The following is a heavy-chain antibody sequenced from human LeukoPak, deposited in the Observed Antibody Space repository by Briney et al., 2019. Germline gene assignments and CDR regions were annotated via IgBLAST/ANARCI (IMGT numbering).Heavy chain of an antibody. CDR3: ARGSGAAAGFLDY. Sequence: GGSLRLSCVASRFTFSSFAMHWVPQVPGRGLEWVAVAPFDGSDKYYADSVKGRFTISRDDSMSTLYLQMNSLTTEDTAVYYCARGSGAAAGFLDYWGQGALVTVS. V-gene: IGHV3-30*04. D-gene: IGHD6-13*01. CDR1: RFTFSSFA. J-gene: IGHJ4*02. CDR2: APFDGSDK.